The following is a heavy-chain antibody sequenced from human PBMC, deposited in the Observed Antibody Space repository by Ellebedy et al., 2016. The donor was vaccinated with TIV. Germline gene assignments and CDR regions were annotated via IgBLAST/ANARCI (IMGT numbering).Heavy chain of an antibody. Sequence: GESLKISCAASGFTVSSNYMSWVRQAPGKGLEWVSVIYSGGSTYYADSVKGRFTISRDNSKNTLYLQMNSLRAEDTAVYYCARDEGGTTKYYYYGMDVWGQGTTVTVSS. CDR2: IYSGGST. CDR3: ARDEGGTTKYYYYGMDV. D-gene: IGHD2-2*01. V-gene: IGHV3-66*01. J-gene: IGHJ6*02. CDR1: GFTVSSNY.